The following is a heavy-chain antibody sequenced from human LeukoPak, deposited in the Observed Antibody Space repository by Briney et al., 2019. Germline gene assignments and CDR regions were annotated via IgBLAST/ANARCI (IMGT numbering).Heavy chain of an antibody. V-gene: IGHV3-9*01. CDR2: ISWNRRDI. Sequence: GGSLRLSCAASGFTFDDYVMHWVRQAPGKGLEWVSSISWNRRDIGYADSVRGRFTTSRDNAKKSLFLQMNSLRSEDTALYYCARAGPDDYRDVGGWGTTVTVPS. D-gene: IGHD3-10*01. J-gene: IGHJ6*03. CDR3: ARAGPDDYRDV. CDR1: GFTFDDYV.